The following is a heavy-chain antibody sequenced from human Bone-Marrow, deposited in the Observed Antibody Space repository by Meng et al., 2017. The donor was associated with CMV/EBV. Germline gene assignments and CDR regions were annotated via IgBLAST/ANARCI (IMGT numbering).Heavy chain of an antibody. CDR3: ARERVRFLREGVDY. V-gene: IGHV3-21*01. CDR1: GFTFSSYS. CDR2: ISSSSSYI. D-gene: IGHD3-3*01. J-gene: IGHJ4*02. Sequence: GESLKISCAASGFTFSSYSMNWVRQAPGKGLEWVSSISSSSSYIYYEDSVKGRFTISRDNAKNSLYLQMNSLRAEDTAVYYCARERVRFLREGVDYWGQGTLVPVSS.